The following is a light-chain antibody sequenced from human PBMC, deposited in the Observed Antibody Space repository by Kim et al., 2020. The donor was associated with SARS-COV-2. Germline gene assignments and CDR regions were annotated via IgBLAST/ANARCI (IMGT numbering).Light chain of an antibody. Sequence: ASVGDRVTITCRASQTISTYLNWYQQRPGTAPNLLIYGASSLQSGVPSRFSGSGSGTDFTLTISSLRPEDFATYYCQQSYTTPFTFGGGTKVDIK. V-gene: IGKV1-39*01. CDR3: QQSYTTPFT. CDR2: GAS. J-gene: IGKJ4*01. CDR1: QTISTY.